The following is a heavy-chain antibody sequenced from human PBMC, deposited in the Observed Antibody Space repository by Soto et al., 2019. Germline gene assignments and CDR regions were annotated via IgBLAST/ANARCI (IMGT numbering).Heavy chain of an antibody. Sequence: GGSLRLSCTASGFTFGDYAMSWFRQAPGKGLEWVGFIRSKAYGGTTEYAASVKGRFTISRDDSKSIAYLQMNSLKTEDTAVYYCTQSSREYYYYMDVWGKGTTVTVSS. J-gene: IGHJ6*03. D-gene: IGHD6-6*01. CDR1: GFTFGDYA. V-gene: IGHV3-49*03. CDR3: TQSSREYYYYMDV. CDR2: IRSKAYGGTT.